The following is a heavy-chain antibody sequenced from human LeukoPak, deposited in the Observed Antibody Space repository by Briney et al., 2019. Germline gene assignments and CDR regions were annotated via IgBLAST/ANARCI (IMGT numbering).Heavy chain of an antibody. CDR3: ARSMNTGYSSSWDTYFDY. V-gene: IGHV1-2*02. J-gene: IGHJ4*02. D-gene: IGHD6-13*01. CDR2: INPNSGGT. CDR1: GYTFTGYY. Sequence: ASVKVSCKASGYTFTGYYMHWVRQAPGQGLEWMGWINPNSGGTNYAQKFQGRVTMTRDTSISTAYMELSRLRSDDTAVYYCARSMNTGYSSSWDTYFDYWGQGTLVTVSS.